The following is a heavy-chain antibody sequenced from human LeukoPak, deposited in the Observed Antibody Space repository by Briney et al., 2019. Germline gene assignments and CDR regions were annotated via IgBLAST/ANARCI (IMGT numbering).Heavy chain of an antibody. J-gene: IGHJ4*02. CDR1: GGTFSSYA. CDR2: IIPIFGTA. CDR3: ARTLSGSHRTFDY. Sequence: SVKVSCKASGGTFSSYAISWARQAPGQGLEWMGGIIPIFGTANYAQKFQGRVTITADESTSTAYMELSSLRSEDTAVYYCARTLSGSHRTFDYWGQGTLVTVSS. V-gene: IGHV1-69*13. D-gene: IGHD1-26*01.